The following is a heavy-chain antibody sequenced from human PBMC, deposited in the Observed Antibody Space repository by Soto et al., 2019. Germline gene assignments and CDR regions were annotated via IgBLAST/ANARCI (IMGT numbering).Heavy chain of an antibody. CDR2: ISGGGSIT. CDR3: AKTIRGGYSSSWYYFDY. J-gene: IGHJ4*02. D-gene: IGHD6-13*01. CDR1: GFTFSSYA. Sequence: GGSLRLSCAASGFTFSSYAMSWVRQAPGKGLEWVSAISGGGSITYYADSLKGRFTISRDNSKNTLYLQINSLRAEDTAVYYCAKTIRGGYSSSWYYFDYWGQGTLVTVSS. V-gene: IGHV3-23*01.